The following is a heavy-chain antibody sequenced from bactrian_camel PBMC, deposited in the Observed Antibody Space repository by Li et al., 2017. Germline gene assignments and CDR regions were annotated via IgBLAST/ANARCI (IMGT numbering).Heavy chain of an antibody. Sequence: HVQLVESGGGSVQTGGSLRLSCVVSGYAYSDGYCLGWFRQAPGKEREGVAQMHSGESSTYYADSVKGRFTISHDNAKRTLYLQMNSLKPEDTAMYYCVADCEFRYGHFDFNIGSRGQGTQVTVS. J-gene: IGHJ4*01. CDR2: MHSGESST. CDR1: GYAYSDGYC. V-gene: IGHV3S1*01. CDR3: VADCEFRYGHFDFNIGS. D-gene: IGHD2*01.